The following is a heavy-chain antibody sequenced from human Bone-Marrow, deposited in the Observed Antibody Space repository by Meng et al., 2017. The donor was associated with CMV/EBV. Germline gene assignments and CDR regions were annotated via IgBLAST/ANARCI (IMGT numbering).Heavy chain of an antibody. Sequence: ASVKVSCKASGYTFGGHYIHWGRQAPGQGPEWMGWISPKDGGTDYAQRFQGRVTMTRDSAITTAYMVLSRLTSDDTAVYLCARAPEVYYTVERYYFDHWGQGTLVTVSS. CDR3: ARAPEVYYTVERYYFDH. CDR2: ISPKDGGT. J-gene: IGHJ4*02. D-gene: IGHD3-3*01. CDR1: GYTFGGHY. V-gene: IGHV1-2*02.